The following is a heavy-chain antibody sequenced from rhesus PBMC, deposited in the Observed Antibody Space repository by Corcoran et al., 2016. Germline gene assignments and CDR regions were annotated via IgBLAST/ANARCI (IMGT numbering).Heavy chain of an antibody. CDR1: GGSISSSYYY. D-gene: IGHD6-31*01. Sequence: QVQLQESGPGLVKPSETLSLTCAVPGGSISSSYYYWSWIRQAPGTGLEWIGYISYSGSTSYNPSLKSRVTISKDTSKNQFSLKLSSVTAADTAVYYCARDSLYSSGWYGGDYWGQGVLVTVSS. CDR3: ARDSLYSSGWYGGDY. J-gene: IGHJ4*01. V-gene: IGHV4-122*02. CDR2: ISYSGST.